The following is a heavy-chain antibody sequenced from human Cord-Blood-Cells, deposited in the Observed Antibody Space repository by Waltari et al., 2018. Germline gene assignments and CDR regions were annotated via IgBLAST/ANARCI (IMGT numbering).Heavy chain of an antibody. CDR1: GGSFSGYY. CDR2: INHSGST. D-gene: IGHD3-3*01. J-gene: IGHJ3*02. Sequence: QVQLQQWGAGLLKPSETLSLTCAVYGGSFSGYYWSWIRQPTGTGLEWIGEINHSGSTNYNPSLKSRVTISVDTSKNQFSLKLSSVTAADTAVYYCARGRLRNRITIFGVHAFDIWGQGTMVTVSS. CDR3: ARGRLRNRITIFGVHAFDI. V-gene: IGHV4-34*01.